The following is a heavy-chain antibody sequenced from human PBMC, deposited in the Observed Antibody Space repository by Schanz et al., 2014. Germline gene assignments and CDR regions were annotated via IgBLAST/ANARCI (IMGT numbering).Heavy chain of an antibody. V-gene: IGHV3-21*01. J-gene: IGHJ4*02. CDR1: GFTFSSYA. D-gene: IGHD4-17*01. Sequence: DVHLMESGGGLVQPGGSLRLSCAGSGFTFSSYAMNWVRQAPGKGLEWVSSISSTSTYINYADSVKGRFTISRDNAKNALYLQMNSLRAEDTAVYYCVRDTDYHFDYWGQGTLVTVSS. CDR2: ISSTSTYI. CDR3: VRDTDYHFDY.